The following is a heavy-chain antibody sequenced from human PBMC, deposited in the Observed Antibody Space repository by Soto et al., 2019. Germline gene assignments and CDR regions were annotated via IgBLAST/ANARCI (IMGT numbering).Heavy chain of an antibody. CDR3: ARAPITPSIVVVVAATPDY. CDR1: GFTFSSYS. V-gene: IGHV3-21*01. J-gene: IGHJ4*02. D-gene: IGHD2-15*01. CDR2: ISSSSSYI. Sequence: EVQLVESGGGLGKPGGSLRLSCAASGFTFSSYSMNWVRQAPGKGLEWVSAISSSSSYIYYADSVKGRFTISRDNAKNSLYLQMNSLRADDTAVYYCARAPITPSIVVVVAATPDYWGQGTLVPVSS.